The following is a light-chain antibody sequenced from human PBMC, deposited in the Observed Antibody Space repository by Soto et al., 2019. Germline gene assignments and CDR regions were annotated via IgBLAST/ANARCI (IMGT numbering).Light chain of an antibody. CDR3: QQYNNYDTWT. V-gene: IGKV1-5*01. Sequence: DIQMTQSPSPLSASVGDRVTITCRASQSSSVWLAWYQQTPGKATKVMIWDASSLQRGVPSRFSGSVSGTEFTLTISSLQPDDFANYDCQQYNNYDTWTFGQGTEVEI. CDR1: QSSSVW. CDR2: DAS. J-gene: IGKJ1*01.